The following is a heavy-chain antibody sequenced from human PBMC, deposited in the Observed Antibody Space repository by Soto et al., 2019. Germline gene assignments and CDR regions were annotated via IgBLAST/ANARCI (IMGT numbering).Heavy chain of an antibody. J-gene: IGHJ4*02. CDR2: ISGSTRNI. D-gene: IGHD1-26*01. V-gene: IGHV3-21*01. CDR3: ARGWGWEMDY. Sequence: EVQLVESGGGLVKPGGSLRLSCGASGFTFSGYSMNWVRQAPGKGLDWVSSISGSTRNIYYADSVKGRFTISRDNAKNSLYLQMDSLRAEDTAVYYCARGWGWEMDYWGQGTLVTVSS. CDR1: GFTFSGYS.